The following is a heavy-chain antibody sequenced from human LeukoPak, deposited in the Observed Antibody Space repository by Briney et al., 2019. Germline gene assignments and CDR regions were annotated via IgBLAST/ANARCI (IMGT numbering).Heavy chain of an antibody. CDR3: ARARKGYYFDY. D-gene: IGHD1-14*01. CDR1: GFTFTDNY. Sequence: GGSLRLSCAASGFTFTDNYMIWIRQAPGKGLEWVSYISNTGSTTYYADPVKGRFTVSRDNAKNSLYLQMNSLRAEDTAVYYCARARKGYYFDYWGQGTLVTVSS. J-gene: IGHJ4*02. CDR2: ISNTGSTT. V-gene: IGHV3-11*04.